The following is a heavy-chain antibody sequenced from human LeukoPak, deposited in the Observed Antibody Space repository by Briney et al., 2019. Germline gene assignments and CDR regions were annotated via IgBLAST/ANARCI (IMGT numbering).Heavy chain of an antibody. J-gene: IGHJ2*01. Sequence: HTGGSLRLSCGASGFTFSIHGMIWVRRAPGKGLEWVSYISPRSSTIYYADSVQGRFTSSRDDAKNSLYLQMHSLRAEDTAVYYCARVRGPTVTTWYFDLWGRGTLATVSS. V-gene: IGHV3-48*01. CDR3: ARVRGPTVTTWYFDL. CDR2: ISPRSSTI. D-gene: IGHD4-17*01. CDR1: GFTFSIHG.